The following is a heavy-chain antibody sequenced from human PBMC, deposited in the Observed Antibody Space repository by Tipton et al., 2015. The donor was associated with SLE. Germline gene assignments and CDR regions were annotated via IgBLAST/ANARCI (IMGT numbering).Heavy chain of an antibody. CDR3: ARASSYWDYGEGDWYFDL. CDR2: IYTSGST. D-gene: IGHD4-17*01. J-gene: IGHJ2*01. CDR1: GGSISSYY. V-gene: IGHV4-4*07. Sequence: TLSLTCTVSGGSISSYYWSWIRQPAGKGLEWIGRIYTSGSTNYNPSLKSRVTISVDTSKNQFSLKLSSVTAADTAVYYCARASSYWDYGEGDWYFDLWGRGTLVTVSS.